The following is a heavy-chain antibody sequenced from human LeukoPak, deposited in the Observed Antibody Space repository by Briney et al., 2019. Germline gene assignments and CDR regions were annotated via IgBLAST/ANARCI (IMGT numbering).Heavy chain of an antibody. CDR1: GYTLTELS. CDR2: ISYDGSNK. J-gene: IGHJ4*02. Sequence: SCKVSGYTLTELSMHWVRQAPGKGLEWVAVISYDGSNKYYADSVKGRFTISRDNSKNTLYLQMNSLRAEDTAVYYCAKGTYYYDSSGYYYGDYWGQGTLVTVSS. CDR3: AKGTYYYDSSGYYYGDY. D-gene: IGHD3-22*01. V-gene: IGHV3-30*18.